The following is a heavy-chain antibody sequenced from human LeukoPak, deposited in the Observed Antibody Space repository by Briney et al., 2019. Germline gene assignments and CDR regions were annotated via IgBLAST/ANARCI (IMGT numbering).Heavy chain of an antibody. CDR2: ISSSGSTI. CDR1: GFTFSSYE. CDR3: AREGGGVRPYYYYNGMDV. D-gene: IGHD3-16*01. J-gene: IGHJ6*04. V-gene: IGHV3-48*03. Sequence: GGSLRLFCSASGFTFSSYEMNWVRQAPGGELEWVSDISSSGSTIYYADSVKGRFTISRDNAKNSLYLQMNSLRVDDTAVYYCAREGGGVRPYYYYNGMDVWGKGTTVTVSS.